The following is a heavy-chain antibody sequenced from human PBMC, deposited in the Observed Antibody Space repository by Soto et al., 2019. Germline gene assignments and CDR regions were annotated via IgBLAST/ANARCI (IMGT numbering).Heavy chain of an antibody. CDR1: GGSISSSPYF. J-gene: IGHJ5*02. V-gene: IGHV4-39*01. CDR2: IDYRGTT. CDR3: SRRAPEGFDP. Sequence: SETLSLTCTVSGGSISSSPYFWGWIRQPPGRGLEWIGSIDYRGTTYYNASLKSRVALSLDTSKNQFSLKVNSLTAADTAVYFCSRRAPEGFDPWGQGTLVTVSS.